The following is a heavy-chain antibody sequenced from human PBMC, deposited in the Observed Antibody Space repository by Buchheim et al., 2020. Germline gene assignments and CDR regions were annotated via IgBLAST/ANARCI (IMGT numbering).Heavy chain of an antibody. CDR3: AKDGRPQYDSSASFDY. Sequence: EVQLLESGGGLVQPGGSLRLSCAASGFTFSSYAMSWVRQAPGKGLEWVTAISGSGGSTYYADSVKGRFTIPRDNSKKTRYIQMNSLRAEDTAVYYCAKDGRPQYDSSASFDYWGQGTL. J-gene: IGHJ4*02. CDR1: GFTFSSYA. V-gene: IGHV3-23*01. D-gene: IGHD3-22*01. CDR2: ISGSGGST.